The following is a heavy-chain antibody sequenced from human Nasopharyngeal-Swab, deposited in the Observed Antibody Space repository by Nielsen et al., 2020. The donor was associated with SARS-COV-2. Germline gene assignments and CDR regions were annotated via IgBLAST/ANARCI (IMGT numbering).Heavy chain of an antibody. CDR3: VKDMGWSGSGWYWNS. Sequence: GGSLRLSCVASGFTFDDCAMHWVRKAPGKSPQGLSSISWNSSSIMYADSVRGRFTISRDNAKNSLYLQMNSLRPEDTAFYYCVKDMGWSGSGWYWNSWGQGTLVTVSS. V-gene: IGHV3-9*01. CDR2: ISWNSSSI. CDR1: GFTFDDCA. J-gene: IGHJ4*02. D-gene: IGHD6-19*01.